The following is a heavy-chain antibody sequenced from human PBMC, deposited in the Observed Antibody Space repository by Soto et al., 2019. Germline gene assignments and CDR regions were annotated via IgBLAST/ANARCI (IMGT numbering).Heavy chain of an antibody. CDR1: VGTNCRSRYS. D-gene: IGHD6-6*01. CDR2: IYYSGST. Sequence: LSYNRRVGTNCRSRYSPCQNQQPPGKGLEWIGSIYYSGSTYYNPSLKSRVTISVDTSKNQFSLKLSSVTAADTAVYYCARMDSSSEDYYGMDVWGQGTTVTVYS. V-gene: IGHV4-39*01. CDR3: ARMDSSSEDYYGMDV. J-gene: IGHJ6*02.